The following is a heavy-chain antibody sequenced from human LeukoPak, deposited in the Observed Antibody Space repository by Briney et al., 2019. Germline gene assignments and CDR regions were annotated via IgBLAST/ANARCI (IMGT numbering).Heavy chain of an antibody. CDR1: GGTFSSYA. D-gene: IGHD3-9*01. CDR3: ARYPYFDWLNWFDP. J-gene: IGHJ5*02. CDR2: IIPIFGTA. V-gene: IGHV1-69*13. Sequence: SVKVSCKASGGTFSSYAISWVRQAPGHGLEWMGGIIPIFGTANYAQKFQGRVTITADESTSTAYMELSSLRSEDTAVYYCARYPYFDWLNWFDPWGQGTLVTVSS.